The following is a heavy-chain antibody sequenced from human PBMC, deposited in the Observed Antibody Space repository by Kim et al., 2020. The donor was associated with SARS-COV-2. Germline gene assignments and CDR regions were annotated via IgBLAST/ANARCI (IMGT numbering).Heavy chain of an antibody. J-gene: IGHJ4*02. CDR2: K. CDR3: AKECLEQQLGY. D-gene: IGHD6-13*01. V-gene: IGHV3-33*06. Sequence: KYYADAVKGRFTISRDNSKNTLYLQMNSLRAEDTAVYYCAKECLEQQLGYWGQGTLVTSPQ.